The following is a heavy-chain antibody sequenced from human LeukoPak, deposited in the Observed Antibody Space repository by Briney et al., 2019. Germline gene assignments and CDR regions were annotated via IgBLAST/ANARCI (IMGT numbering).Heavy chain of an antibody. J-gene: IGHJ3*02. CDR1: GFTFSSYW. Sequence: GGSLRLSCAASGFTFSSYWMHWVRQAPGKGLVWVSRINSDGNTTNYADSVKGRFTISRDNAKNTLYLQMNSLRAEDTALYYCARDTGWYDAFDIWGQGTMVTVSS. D-gene: IGHD2-15*01. CDR2: INSDGNTT. CDR3: ARDTGWYDAFDI. V-gene: IGHV3-74*01.